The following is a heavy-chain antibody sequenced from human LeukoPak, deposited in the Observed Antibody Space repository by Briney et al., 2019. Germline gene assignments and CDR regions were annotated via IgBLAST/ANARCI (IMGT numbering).Heavy chain of an antibody. V-gene: IGHV4-59*01. CDR3: ARDSDGSSCPDY. CDR2: IYYSGST. D-gene: IGHD6-13*01. J-gene: IGHJ4*02. Sequence: PSETLYLTCTVSGGSISSYYWSWIRQPPGKGLEWIGYIYYSGSTNYNPSLKSRVTISVDTSKNQFSLKLSSVTAADTAVYYCARDSDGSSCPDYWGQGTLVTVSS. CDR1: GGSISSYY.